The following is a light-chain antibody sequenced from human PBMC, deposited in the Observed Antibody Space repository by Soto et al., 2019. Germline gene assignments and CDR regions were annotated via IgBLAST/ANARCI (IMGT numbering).Light chain of an antibody. CDR3: KQYGRSLMYT. CDR1: QSISSSC. Sequence: EIVLTQSPGTLSLSPGERATLSCKTSQSISSSCLAWYQQKPGQAPRLLIYGASNRAPGIPDRFCGSVSETDFTLTITRLKTEDFAVYYCKQYGRSLMYTFGQGTKLEIK. J-gene: IGKJ2*01. V-gene: IGKV3-20*01. CDR2: GAS.